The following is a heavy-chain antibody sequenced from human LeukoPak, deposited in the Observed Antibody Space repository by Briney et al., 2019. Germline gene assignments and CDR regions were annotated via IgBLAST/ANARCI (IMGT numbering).Heavy chain of an antibody. D-gene: IGHD1-26*01. CDR1: GGSFSGYY. Sequence: SETLSLTCAVYGGSFSGYYWNWIRQPPGKGLEWIGEINHSGTTDYNSSLRSRVTISVDTSKKQFSLKLSSVTAADTAVYFCARGEKWDLHAFDIWSQGTTVTVSS. J-gene: IGHJ3*02. CDR2: INHSGTT. CDR3: ARGEKWDLHAFDI. V-gene: IGHV4-34*01.